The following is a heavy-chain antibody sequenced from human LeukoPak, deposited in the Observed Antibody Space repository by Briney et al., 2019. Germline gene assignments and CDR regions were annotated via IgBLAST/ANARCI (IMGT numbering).Heavy chain of an antibody. V-gene: IGHV3-48*04. CDR3: ARDNNPFDP. J-gene: IGHJ5*02. CDR1: GITFSSYS. D-gene: IGHD2/OR15-2a*01. CDR2: ISSSGSTI. Sequence: GGSLRLSCAASGITFSSYSMNWVRQAPGKGLEWVSYISSSGSTIYYADSVKGRFTISRDNAKNSLYLQMNSLRAEDTAVYYCARDNNPFDPWGQGTLVTVSS.